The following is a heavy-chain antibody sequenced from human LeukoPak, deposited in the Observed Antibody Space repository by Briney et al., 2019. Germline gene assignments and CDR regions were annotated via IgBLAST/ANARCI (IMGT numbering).Heavy chain of an antibody. J-gene: IGHJ3*02. CDR1: GYTFTSYA. Sequence: ASVKVSCKASGYTFTSYAMNWVRRAPGQGLEWMGWINTNTGNPTYAQGFTGRFVFSLDTSVSTAYLQISSLKAEDTAVYYCARDRYSYGYRPYAFDIWGQGTMVTVSS. CDR2: INTNTGNP. D-gene: IGHD5-18*01. V-gene: IGHV7-4-1*02. CDR3: ARDRYSYGYRPYAFDI.